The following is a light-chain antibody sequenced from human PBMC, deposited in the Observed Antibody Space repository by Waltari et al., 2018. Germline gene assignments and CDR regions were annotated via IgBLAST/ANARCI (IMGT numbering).Light chain of an antibody. V-gene: IGLV3-19*01. CDR3: HSRVVSNVRGA. CDR2: GKD. J-gene: IGLJ2*01. CDR1: SLRSYD. Sequence: SSELTQDPAVSVALGQTVRITCQGDSLRSYDASWYQQKSGQAPILVIYGKDNRPSGIPDRFSGSTSGNTASLTITGSQAEDEADYYCHSRVVSNVRGAFGGGTKLTVL.